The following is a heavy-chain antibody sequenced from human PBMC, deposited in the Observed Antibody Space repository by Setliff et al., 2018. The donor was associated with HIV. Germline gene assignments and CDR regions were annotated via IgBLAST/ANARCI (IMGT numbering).Heavy chain of an antibody. CDR2: ISSSSSYI. CDR1: GFTFGDFA. D-gene: IGHD1-1*01. V-gene: IGHV3-21*01. J-gene: IGHJ4*02. Sequence: GGSLRLSCTASGFTFGDFAMSWVRQAPGKGLEWVSSISSSSSYIYYADSVKGRFTISRDNAKNSLYLQMNSLRAEDTAVYYCAFGTTGTTGGDYWGQGTLVTVSS. CDR3: AFGTTGTTGGDY.